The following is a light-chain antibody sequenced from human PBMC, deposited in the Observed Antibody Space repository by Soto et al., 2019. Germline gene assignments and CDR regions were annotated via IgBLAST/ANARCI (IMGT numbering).Light chain of an antibody. Sequence: AIRMTQSPSSLSASTGDRVTITCRASQGISSYLAWYQQKPGKAPKLLIYAASTLQSGVPSRFSGSGSGTDFTLTISCLQSEDFATCYCQQYYSYPITFGQGKRLEIK. CDR1: QGISSY. V-gene: IGKV1-8*01. J-gene: IGKJ5*01. CDR2: AAS. CDR3: QQYYSYPIT.